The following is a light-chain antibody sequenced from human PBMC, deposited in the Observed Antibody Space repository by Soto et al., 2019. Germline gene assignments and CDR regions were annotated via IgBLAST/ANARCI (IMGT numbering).Light chain of an antibody. CDR3: LLSDSGTVV. J-gene: IGLJ3*02. V-gene: IGLV7-46*01. CDR2: DTS. CDR1: TGAVTNGQC. Sequence: QAVVTQEPSLTVSPGGTVTRTCGSSTGAVTNGQCPYWFQQKHGQAPRTLIYDTSNKHSWTPARFSGSLPGGKAALTRSGAQPEDEGEYFCLLSDSGTVVFGGGTKLTVL.